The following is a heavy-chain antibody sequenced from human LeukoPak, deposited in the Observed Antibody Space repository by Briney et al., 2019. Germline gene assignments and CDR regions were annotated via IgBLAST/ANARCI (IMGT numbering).Heavy chain of an antibody. Sequence: SETLSLTCTVSGGSFSSYYWSWIRQPPGKGLEWIGYIYYSGSTNYNPSLKSRVTISVDTSKNQFSLKLSSVTAADTAVYYCARGSPEYCSGGSCYSDPHFDYWGQGTLVTVSS. CDR1: GGSFSSYY. CDR2: IYYSGST. D-gene: IGHD2-15*01. V-gene: IGHV4-59*01. CDR3: ARGSPEYCSGGSCYSDPHFDY. J-gene: IGHJ4*02.